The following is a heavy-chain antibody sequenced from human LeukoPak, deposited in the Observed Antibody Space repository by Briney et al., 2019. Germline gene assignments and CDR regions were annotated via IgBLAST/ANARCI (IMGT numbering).Heavy chain of an antibody. V-gene: IGHV3-21*01. D-gene: IGHD2-2*01. CDR3: ARVGVVPAAMYDYYGMDV. CDR1: GFTFSSYS. Sequence: GGSLRLSCAASGFTFSSYSINWVRQAPGKGLEWVSSISSSSSYIYYADSVKGRFTISRDNAKNSLYLQMNSLRAEDTAVYYCARVGVVPAAMYDYYGMDVWGQGTTVTVSS. CDR2: ISSSSSYI. J-gene: IGHJ6*02.